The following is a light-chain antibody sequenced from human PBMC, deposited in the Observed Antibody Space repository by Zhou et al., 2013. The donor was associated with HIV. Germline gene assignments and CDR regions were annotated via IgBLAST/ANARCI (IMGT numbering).Light chain of an antibody. V-gene: IGKV1-8*01. J-gene: IGKJ5*01. CDR1: QEISNN. CDR2: AAS. CDR3: QQANTLPIT. Sequence: AIRITQSPSSLSASTGDRVTITCRTSQEISNNLAWYQQRPGKAPKVLIYAASTLQSGVPARFSGGGSGTDFTLTISSLQPEDFATYYCQQANTLPITFGQGTRLEIK.